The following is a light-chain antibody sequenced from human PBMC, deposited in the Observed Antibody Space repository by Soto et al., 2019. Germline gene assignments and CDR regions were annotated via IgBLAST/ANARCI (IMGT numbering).Light chain of an antibody. J-gene: IGLJ1*01. CDR3: SSYTSTNTYV. CDR1: SSDVGGYKY. CDR2: EVR. Sequence: QSALTHPASASGSPGQSITISCPGTSSDVGGYKYVTWYQQNPGKAPKVLIYEVRNRFSGVSNRFSGSKSGNTASLTISGLQAEDEADYFCSSYTSTNTYVFGSGTKVTVL. V-gene: IGLV2-14*01.